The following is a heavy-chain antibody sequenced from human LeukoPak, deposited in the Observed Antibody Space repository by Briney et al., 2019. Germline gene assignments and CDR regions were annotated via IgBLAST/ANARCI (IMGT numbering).Heavy chain of an antibody. CDR3: ARDKFTYGY. V-gene: IGHV4-59*01. Sequence: PSETLSLTCTVSGGSISSYYWSWIRQPPGKGLEWIGYIYYSGSTNYNPPLKSRVTISVDTSKNQFSLKLSSVTAADTAVYYCARDKFTYGYWGQGTLVTVSS. CDR2: IYYSGST. D-gene: IGHD4-17*01. CDR1: GGSISSYY. J-gene: IGHJ4*02.